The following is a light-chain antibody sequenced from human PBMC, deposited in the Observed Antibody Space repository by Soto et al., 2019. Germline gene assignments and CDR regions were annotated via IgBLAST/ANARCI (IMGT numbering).Light chain of an antibody. CDR2: GAS. Sequence: EIVMTQSPATLSVSPWEIATLSCRASQSVSSNLAWYQQKPGQAPRLLIYGASTRATGIPARFSGTGSGTDFTLTINNLEPEDFAVXXXQQRSNWXPTFGRGTKVDIK. J-gene: IGKJ1*01. CDR1: QSVSSN. CDR3: QQRSNWXPT. V-gene: IGKV3-15*01.